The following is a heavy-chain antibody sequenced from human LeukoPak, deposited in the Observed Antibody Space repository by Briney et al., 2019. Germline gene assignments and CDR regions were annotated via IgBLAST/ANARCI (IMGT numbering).Heavy chain of an antibody. D-gene: IGHD3-22*01. CDR1: GYTFTNYG. CDR3: ARVPLHDSSGHYYPH. V-gene: IGHV1-3*01. CDR2: INGGNGNA. Sequence: ASVRVSCKTSGYTFTNYGMHWVRQAPGQRLEWMGWINGGNGNAKYSQNFQGRVTIIRDTSASTAYMELSSLRSEDTAVYYCARVPLHDSSGHYYPHWGQGTLVTVSS. J-gene: IGHJ1*01.